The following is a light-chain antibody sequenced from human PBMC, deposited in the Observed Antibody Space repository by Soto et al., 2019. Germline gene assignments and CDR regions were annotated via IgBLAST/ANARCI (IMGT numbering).Light chain of an antibody. CDR2: DVS. V-gene: IGLV2-14*01. J-gene: IGLJ1*01. CDR1: SSDVGGYNY. CDR3: SSYTTSSNLGV. Sequence: QSALTQPASVSGSPGQSITISCTGTSSDVGGYNYVSWYQQHPGKAPKLMIYDVSNRPSGVSNRFSGSKSGNTASLTISGLQPEDEADCYCSSYTTSSNLGVFGTGPKVTVL.